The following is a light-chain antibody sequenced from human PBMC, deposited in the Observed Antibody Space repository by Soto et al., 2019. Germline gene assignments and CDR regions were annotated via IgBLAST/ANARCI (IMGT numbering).Light chain of an antibody. CDR3: QQYDSSPMFT. Sequence: EIVLTQSPGTLSLSPGERATLSCRASQSVSSSYLAWYQQKPGQAPRLLIYGTSSRATGIPDRFSGSGSGTDFTLTISRLEPEDFALYDCQQYDSSPMFTFGPGTKVEIK. CDR1: QSVSSSY. V-gene: IGKV3-20*01. CDR2: GTS. J-gene: IGKJ3*01.